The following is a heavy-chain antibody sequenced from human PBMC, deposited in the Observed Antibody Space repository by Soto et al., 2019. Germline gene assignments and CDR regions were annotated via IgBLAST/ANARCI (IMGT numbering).Heavy chain of an antibody. J-gene: IGHJ4*02. D-gene: IGHD3-10*02. CDR2: INGGDADT. CDR3: ARGFDCSADY. V-gene: IGHV1-3*01. CDR1: GYTFTSNA. Sequence: ASVKVSCKASGYTFTSNAIHWMRQAPGQRLEWMGWINGGDADTKYSENFQGRVTLNRDTPPNTAYMELSSLKTEDTAFDVRARGFDCSADYWGQGTLVTVSS.